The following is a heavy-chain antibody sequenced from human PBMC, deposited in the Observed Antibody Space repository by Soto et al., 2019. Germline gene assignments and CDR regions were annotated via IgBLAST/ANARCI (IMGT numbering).Heavy chain of an antibody. J-gene: IGHJ4*02. CDR2: INHRGST. Sequence: QVLLQQWGAGLLKPSETLSLTCAIYGGSLSDYYWSWIRQPPGKGLVWIGEINHRGSTTYIPSLNIRVTISVDTSKNQFPLKVRSVTAADTAVYYRARGSRWLRGNFDSWCQGTLVTVSS. V-gene: IGHV4-34*01. D-gene: IGHD5-12*01. CDR3: ARGSRWLRGNFDS. CDR1: GGSLSDYY.